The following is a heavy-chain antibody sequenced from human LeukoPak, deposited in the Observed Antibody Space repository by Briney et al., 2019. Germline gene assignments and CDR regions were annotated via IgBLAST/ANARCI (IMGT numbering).Heavy chain of an antibody. J-gene: IGHJ5*02. V-gene: IGHV4-38-2*02. Sequence: PSETLSLTCAVSGYSISSGYYWGWIRQPPGQGLEWIGSIYHSGSTYYNPSLKSRVTISVDTSKNQSSLKLSSVTAADTAVYYCARDITMVRGVIIPRWLDPWGQGTLVTVSS. CDR3: ARDITMVRGVIIPRWLDP. CDR1: GYSISSGYY. D-gene: IGHD3-10*01. CDR2: IYHSGST.